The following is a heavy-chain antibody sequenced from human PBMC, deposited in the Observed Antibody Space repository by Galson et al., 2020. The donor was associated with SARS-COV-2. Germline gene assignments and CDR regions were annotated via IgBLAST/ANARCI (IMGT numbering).Heavy chain of an antibody. J-gene: IGHJ4*02. CDR2: ISSNGGSA. CDR3: AKVSSNWVRFPEYHFDN. Sequence: GESLKISCTALGFTFSTYAMFWVRQAPGKGLEYVSAISSNGGSAHYANPVKGSFTITRDNSKNTVYLQMGSLRAEDMAVYYCAKVSSNWVRFPEYHFDNWGQGTLVTVSS. V-gene: IGHV3-64*01. CDR1: GFTFSTYA. D-gene: IGHD6-13*01.